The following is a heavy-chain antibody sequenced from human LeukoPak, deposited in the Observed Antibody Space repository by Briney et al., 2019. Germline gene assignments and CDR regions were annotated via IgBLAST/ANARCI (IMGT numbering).Heavy chain of an antibody. CDR2: ISGSGGTT. CDR3: SPLGSGVDY. CDR1: GFTFTFYA. V-gene: IGHV3-23*01. J-gene: IGHJ4*02. D-gene: IGHD6-19*01. Sequence: PGGSLRLSCAASGFTFTFYAMHWVRQAPGKGLEWVSVISGSGGTTYYADSVKGRFTISSDNSKNTLYLQMNSLRAEDTAVYYCSPLGSGVDYWGQGTLVTVSS.